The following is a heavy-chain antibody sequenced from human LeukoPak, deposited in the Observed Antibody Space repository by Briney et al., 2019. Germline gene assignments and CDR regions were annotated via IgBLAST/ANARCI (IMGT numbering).Heavy chain of an antibody. CDR2: ISYDGSNK. Sequence: GRSLRLSCAASGFTFSSYAMHWVRQAPGKGLEWVAVISYDGSNKYYTDSVKGRFTISRDNPKNTLYLQMNSQRAEDTAVYYCARDKWGELLDYWGQGTLVTVSS. V-gene: IGHV3-30-3*01. D-gene: IGHD1-7*01. CDR1: GFTFSSYA. CDR3: ARDKWGELLDY. J-gene: IGHJ4*02.